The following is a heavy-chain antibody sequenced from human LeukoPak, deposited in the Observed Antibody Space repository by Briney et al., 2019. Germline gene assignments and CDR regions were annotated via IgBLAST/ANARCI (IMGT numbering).Heavy chain of an antibody. Sequence: SETLSLTCAIHGGSLSSYYWSWIRQPPGKGLEWIGYIDYSGSTNYNPSLKSRVTISVDTSKNQFSLKLSSVTAADTAVYYCARERGDFRFVDIWGQGKMVTVSS. CDR2: IDYSGST. D-gene: IGHD3-16*01. V-gene: IGHV4-59*01. CDR3: ARERGDFRFVDI. J-gene: IGHJ3*02. CDR1: GGSLSSYY.